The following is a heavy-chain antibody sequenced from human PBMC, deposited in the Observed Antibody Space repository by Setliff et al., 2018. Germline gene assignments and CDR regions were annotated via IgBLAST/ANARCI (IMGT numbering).Heavy chain of an antibody. CDR3: ARLPRTVTHFDY. V-gene: IGHV4-59*01. CDR1: GVSIRSYY. J-gene: IGHJ4*02. CDR2: IFYSGSS. Sequence: SETLSLTCTVSGVSIRSYYWSWIRQPPGKGLEWIGYIFYSGSSNYNPSLQSRVSISVDTSKNQLSLKLDSLTAADMAVYFCARLPRTVTHFDYWGQGALVTVSS. D-gene: IGHD4-17*01.